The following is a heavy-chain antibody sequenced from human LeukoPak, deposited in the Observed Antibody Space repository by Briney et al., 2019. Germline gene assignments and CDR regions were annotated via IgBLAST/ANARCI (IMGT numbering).Heavy chain of an antibody. CDR1: GYSISSGYY. Sequence: PSETLSLTCTVSGYSISSGYYWSWIRQPPGKGLEWIGEINHSGSTNYNPSLKSRVTISVDTSKNQFSLKLSSVTAADTAVYYCARLIPPPPFGVVTSTDYWGQGTLVTVSS. CDR3: ARLIPPPPFGVVTSTDY. V-gene: IGHV4-38-2*02. J-gene: IGHJ4*02. D-gene: IGHD3-3*01. CDR2: INHSGST.